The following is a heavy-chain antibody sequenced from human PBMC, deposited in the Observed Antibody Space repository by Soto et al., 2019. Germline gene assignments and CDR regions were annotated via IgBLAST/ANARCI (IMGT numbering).Heavy chain of an antibody. CDR3: ARDDRYSGSYPGAFDI. J-gene: IGHJ3*02. CDR1: GFTFSDHY. Sequence: GGSLRLSCAASGFTFSDHYMDWVRQAPGKGLEWVGRTRNKANSYTTEYAASVKGRFTISRDDSKNSLYLQMNSLKTEDTAVYYCARDDRYSGSYPGAFDIWGQGTMVTVSS. V-gene: IGHV3-72*01. CDR2: TRNKANSYTT. D-gene: IGHD1-26*01.